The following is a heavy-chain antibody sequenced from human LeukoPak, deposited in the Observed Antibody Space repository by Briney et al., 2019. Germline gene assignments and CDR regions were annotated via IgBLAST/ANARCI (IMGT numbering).Heavy chain of an antibody. V-gene: IGHV4-61*01. CDR2: IYYSGST. Sequence: PSETLSLTYTVSGGSVSSGSYYWSWIRQPPGKGLEWIGYIYYSGSTNYNPSLKSRVTISVDTSKNQFSLKLSSVTAADTAVYHCAREAMYSYGNNFDYWGQGTLVTVSS. CDR3: AREAMYSYGNNFDY. D-gene: IGHD5-18*01. J-gene: IGHJ4*02. CDR1: GGSVSSGSYY.